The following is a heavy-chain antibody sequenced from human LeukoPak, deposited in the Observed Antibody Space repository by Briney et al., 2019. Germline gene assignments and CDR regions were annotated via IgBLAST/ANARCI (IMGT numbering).Heavy chain of an antibody. D-gene: IGHD3-16*01. CDR2: INHSGST. CDR1: GGSFSGYY. CDR3: ARVYGYYYYYMDV. Sequence: SETLSLTCAVYGGSFSGYYWSWIRQPPGKGLEWIGEINHSGSTNYNPSLKSRVTISVDTSKNQFSLKLSSVTAADTAVYYCARVYGYYYYYMDVWGKGTTVTVSS. J-gene: IGHJ6*03. V-gene: IGHV4-34*01.